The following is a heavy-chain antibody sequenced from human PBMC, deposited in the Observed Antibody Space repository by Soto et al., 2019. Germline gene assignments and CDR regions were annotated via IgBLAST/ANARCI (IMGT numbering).Heavy chain of an antibody. CDR1: GFTFSSYA. CDR3: VKGGTNFAY. D-gene: IGHD1-7*01. J-gene: IGHJ4*02. CDR2: ISGDVGEK. Sequence: GGSLRLSCAASGFTFSSYAMSWVRQAPGKGLEWVSTISGDVGEKYSVDSVKGRFTISRDNAENSLYLQMNSLRAEDTAVYYCVKGGTNFAYWGQGIMVTVSS. V-gene: IGHV3-7*03.